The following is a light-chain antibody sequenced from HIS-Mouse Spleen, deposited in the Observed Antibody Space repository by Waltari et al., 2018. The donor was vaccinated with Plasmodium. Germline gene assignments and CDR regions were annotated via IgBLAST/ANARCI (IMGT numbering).Light chain of an antibody. CDR3: QQRSNWPRVLT. CDR1: QSVSSS. J-gene: IGKJ4*01. V-gene: IGKV3-11*01. CDR2: DAS. Sequence: EIVLTQSPATLSLSPGERPTLSCRASQSVSSSLAWYQQKPGQAPRLLIYDASNRATGIPARFSGSGSGTDFTLTISSLEPEDFAVYYCQQRSNWPRVLTFGGGTKVEIK.